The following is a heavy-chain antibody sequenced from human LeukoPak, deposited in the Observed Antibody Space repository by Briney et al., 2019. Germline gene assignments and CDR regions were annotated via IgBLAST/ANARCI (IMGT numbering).Heavy chain of an antibody. CDR3: ARPTQLPHPFDY. J-gene: IGHJ4*02. CDR2: ISGSGGST. CDR1: GFTFSSYA. D-gene: IGHD2-2*01. V-gene: IGHV3-23*01. Sequence: GSLRLSCAASGFTFSSYAMSWVRQAPGKGLEWVSAISGSGGSTYYADSVKGRFTISRDNSKNTLYLQMNSLRAEDTAVYYCARPTQLPHPFDYWGQGTLVTVSS.